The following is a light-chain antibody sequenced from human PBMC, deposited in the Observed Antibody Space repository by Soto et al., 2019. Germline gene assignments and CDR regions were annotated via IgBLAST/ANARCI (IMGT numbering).Light chain of an antibody. CDR1: ASNIGTFY. Sequence: QAVLTQPPSASATPGQGVTVSCSGSASNIGTFYVSWYQHLPGTAPKLLIYADNQRPSGVPDRFSGSKSGTSASLAISGLRSGDEADYYCQSYDSGLSGVVFGGGTKLTVL. V-gene: IGLV1-47*02. CDR3: QSYDSGLSGVV. CDR2: ADN. J-gene: IGLJ2*01.